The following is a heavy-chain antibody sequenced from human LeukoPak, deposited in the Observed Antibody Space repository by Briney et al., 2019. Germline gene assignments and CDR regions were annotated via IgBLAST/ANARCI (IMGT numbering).Heavy chain of an antibody. V-gene: IGHV1-8*01. CDR3: ARITYYDFWSGYYGYYYYGMDV. J-gene: IGHJ6*02. Sequence: ASVKVSCKASGYTFTSYDINWVRQATGQGLEWMGWMNPNSGNTGYAQKFQGRVTMTRNTSISTAYMELSSLRSEDTAMYYCARITYYDFWSGYYGYYYYGMDVWGQGTTVTVSS. D-gene: IGHD3-3*01. CDR1: GYTFTSYD. CDR2: MNPNSGNT.